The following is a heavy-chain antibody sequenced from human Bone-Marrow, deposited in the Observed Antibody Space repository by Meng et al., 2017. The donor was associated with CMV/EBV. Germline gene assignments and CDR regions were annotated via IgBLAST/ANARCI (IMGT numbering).Heavy chain of an antibody. CDR1: GFTFRSYS. CDR2: ISSSSSYI. J-gene: IGHJ4*02. V-gene: IGHV3-21*01. CDR3: AISSVVVVAADVDY. D-gene: IGHD2-15*01. Sequence: GESLKISCAASGFTFRSYSMNWVRQAPGKGLEWVSSISSSSSYIYYAGALKGRFTISRDNAKNPLYLQMNSLRAEDTAVYYCAISSVVVVAADVDYWVRGTLVTVSS.